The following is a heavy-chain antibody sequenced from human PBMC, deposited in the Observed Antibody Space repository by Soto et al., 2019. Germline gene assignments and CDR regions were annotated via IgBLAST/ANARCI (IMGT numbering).Heavy chain of an antibody. V-gene: IGHV4-31*02. CDR1: RDGC. D-gene: IGHD3-3*01. CDR2: ISYSGSA. CDR3: ARRHWTSTTGFGP. Sequence: RDGCWSMKRKNPGKGLEWIGYISYSGSAHYNPSLRSRVFISVDTSRNQFSLKLSSVTAADTSVYYCARRHWTSTTGFGPWGQGTLVSVHS. J-gene: IGHJ5*02.